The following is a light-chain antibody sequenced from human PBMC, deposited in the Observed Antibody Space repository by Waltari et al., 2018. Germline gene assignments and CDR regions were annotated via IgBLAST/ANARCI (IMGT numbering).Light chain of an antibody. CDR3: SSYAGSNNLV. CDR1: SSDVGGYNY. J-gene: IGLJ3*02. CDR2: EVN. V-gene: IGLV2-8*01. Sequence: QSALTQPPSASGSPGQSVTISCTGTSSDVGGYNYVSWYQQHPGKAPKLMIYEVNRRPSWVPYRFSGSKSGNTASRTLSGLQTEDEADYYCSSYAGSNNLVFGGGTKLTVL.